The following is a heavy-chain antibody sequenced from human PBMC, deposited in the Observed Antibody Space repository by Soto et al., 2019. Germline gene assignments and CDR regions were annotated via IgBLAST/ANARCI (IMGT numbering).Heavy chain of an antibody. D-gene: IGHD5-18*01. J-gene: IGHJ4*02. Sequence: ASVNVSCKASGYTFTGYYMHWVRQAPGQGLEWMGWLNHNSGGTNYTQKLQGRVTITADKSTSTAYMELSSLRSEDTAVYYCARDKDTAMVVFGYWGQGTLVTVSS. CDR3: ARDKDTAMVVFGY. V-gene: IGHV1-2*02. CDR1: GYTFTGYY. CDR2: LNHNSGGT.